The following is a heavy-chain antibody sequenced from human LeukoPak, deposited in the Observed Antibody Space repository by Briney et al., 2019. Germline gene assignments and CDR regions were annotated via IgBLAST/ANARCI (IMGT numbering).Heavy chain of an antibody. D-gene: IGHD6-19*01. V-gene: IGHV4-39*01. J-gene: IGHJ4*02. CDR1: GGSISSSSYY. CDR2: IYYSGST. Sequence: PSETLSLTCTVSGGSISSSSYYWGWLRQPPGTGLDWIGSIYYSGSTYYDPSLKSRVTISVDTSKNQFSLKLSSVTAADTAVYYCARLTPGAVAGKGTDYWGQGTLVTVSS. CDR3: ARLTPGAVAGKGTDY.